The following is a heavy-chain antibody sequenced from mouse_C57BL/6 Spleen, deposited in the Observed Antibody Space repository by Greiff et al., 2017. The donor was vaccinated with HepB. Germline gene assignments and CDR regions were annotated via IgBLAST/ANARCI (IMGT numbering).Heavy chain of an antibody. Sequence: QVQLQQSGPELVKPGASVKISCKASGYAFSSSWMNWVKQRPGKGLEWIGRIYPGDGDTNYNGKFKGKATLTADKSSSTAYMQLSSLTSEESAVYFCAPDYDEGYYAMDYWGQGTSVTVSS. CDR2: IYPGDGDT. V-gene: IGHV1-82*01. CDR3: APDYDEGYYAMDY. CDR1: GYAFSSSW. D-gene: IGHD2-4*01. J-gene: IGHJ4*01.